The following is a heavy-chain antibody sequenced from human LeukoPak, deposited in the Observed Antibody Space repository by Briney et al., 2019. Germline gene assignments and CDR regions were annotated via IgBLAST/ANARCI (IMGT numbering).Heavy chain of an antibody. D-gene: IGHD4-17*01. J-gene: IGHJ4*02. Sequence: SETLSLTCTVSGGSISSYYWSWIRQPPGKGLERIAYISDIGSINYNPSLKSRVTISLDTSKNQFSLKLSSVTAADTAVYYCARDYGDYPFDYWGQGTLVTVSS. CDR3: ARDYGDYPFDY. V-gene: IGHV4-59*12. CDR2: ISDIGSI. CDR1: GGSISSYY.